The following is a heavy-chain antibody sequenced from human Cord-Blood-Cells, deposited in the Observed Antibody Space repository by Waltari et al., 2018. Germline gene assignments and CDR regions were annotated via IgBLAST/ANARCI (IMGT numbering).Heavy chain of an antibody. J-gene: IGHJ4*02. V-gene: IGHV1-2*04. Sequence: QVQLVQSGAEVKKPGPSVKVSCTASGYTFTGYYMHWGRQAPGQGLEWMGWINPNSGGTNYAQKFQGWVTMTRDTSISTAYMELSRLRSDDTAVYYCARDPSIAVAGTGYFDYWGQGTLVTVSS. CDR1: GYTFTGYY. CDR2: INPNSGGT. D-gene: IGHD6-19*01. CDR3: ARDPSIAVAGTGYFDY.